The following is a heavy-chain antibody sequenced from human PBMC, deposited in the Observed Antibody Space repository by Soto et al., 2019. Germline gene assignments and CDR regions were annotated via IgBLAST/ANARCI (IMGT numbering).Heavy chain of an antibody. V-gene: IGHV1-46*01. CDR1: GYTFTSYY. CDR3: AREGNQQWLVRYYFDY. CDR2: INPSGGST. J-gene: IGHJ4*02. Sequence: ASVKVSFKASGYTFTSYYMHWLRQAPGQGLEWMGIINPSGGSTSYAQKFQGRVTMTRDTSTSTVYMELSSLRSEDTAVYYCAREGNQQWLVRYYFDYWGQGTLVTVSS. D-gene: IGHD6-19*01.